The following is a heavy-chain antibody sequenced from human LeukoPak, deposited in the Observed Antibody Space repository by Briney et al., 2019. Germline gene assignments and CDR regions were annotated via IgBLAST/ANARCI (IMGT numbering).Heavy chain of an antibody. V-gene: IGHV4-39*01. CDR1: GDSISSSSYY. Sequence: PSETLSLTCTVSGDSISSSSYYWAWIRQPPGKGLGWIGSIYYSGSTHYNPSRESPVTMSVDTSKNQLSLKLTSVTAADAAVYYCARQRAYYGSGSYYSGFDYWGQGALITVSS. D-gene: IGHD3-10*01. J-gene: IGHJ4*02. CDR3: ARQRAYYGSGSYYSGFDY. CDR2: IYYSGST.